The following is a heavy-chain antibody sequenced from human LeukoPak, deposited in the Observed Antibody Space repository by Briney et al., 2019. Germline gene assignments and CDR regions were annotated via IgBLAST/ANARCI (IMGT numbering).Heavy chain of an antibody. Sequence: PSETLSLTCTVSGGSISSYYWSWLRQPPGKGLEWIGYIYYSGSTYYNPSLKSRVTISVDTSKNQFSLKLSSVTAADTAVYYCATTRATVVTEMAFDIWGQGTMVTVSS. D-gene: IGHD4-23*01. V-gene: IGHV4-59*08. CDR2: IYYSGST. CDR1: GGSISSYY. J-gene: IGHJ3*02. CDR3: ATTRATVVTEMAFDI.